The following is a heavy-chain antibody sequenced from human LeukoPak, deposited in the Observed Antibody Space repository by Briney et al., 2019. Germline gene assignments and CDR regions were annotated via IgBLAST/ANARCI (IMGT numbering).Heavy chain of an antibody. D-gene: IGHD6-13*01. CDR1: GYTFTSYG. CDR2: MNPNSGNT. CDR3: ARGPGIAAADAFDY. Sequence: VASVKVSCKASGYTFTSYGINWVRQATGQGLEWMGWMNPNSGNTGYAQKFQGRVTMTRNTSISTAYMELSSLRSEDTAVYYCARGPGIAAADAFDYWGQGTLVTVSS. V-gene: IGHV1-8*02. J-gene: IGHJ4*02.